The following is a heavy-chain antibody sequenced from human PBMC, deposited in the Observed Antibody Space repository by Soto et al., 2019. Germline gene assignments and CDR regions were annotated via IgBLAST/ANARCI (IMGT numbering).Heavy chain of an antibody. D-gene: IGHD2-15*01. CDR2: ISYDGSNK. V-gene: IGHV3-30*18. CDR3: AKAAATYYCSGGYCYNYYFDS. CDR1: GFTFSNYD. J-gene: IGHJ4*02. Sequence: GGSLRLSCAASGFTFSNYDMHWVRQAPGKGLEWVAVISYDGSNKYYADSVRGRFTISRDNSKNTLYLQMNSLRADDTAVYYCAKAAATYYCSGGYCYNYYFDSWGQGTLVTVSS.